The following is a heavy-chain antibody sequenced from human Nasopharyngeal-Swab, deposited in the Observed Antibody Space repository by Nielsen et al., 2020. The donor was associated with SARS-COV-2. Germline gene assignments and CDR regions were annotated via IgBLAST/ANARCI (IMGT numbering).Heavy chain of an antibody. CDR3: ASSGGRSSTSCSRYYYYYYMDV. Sequence: SETLSLTYAVYGGSFSGYYWSWIRQPPGKGLEWIGRIYTSGSTDYNPSLKSRVTISVDTSKNQFSLKLSSVTAADTAVYYCASSGGRSSTSCSRYYYYYYMDVWGKGTTVTVSS. CDR1: GGSFSGYY. D-gene: IGHD2-2*01. J-gene: IGHJ6*03. CDR2: IYTSGST. V-gene: IGHV4-4*08.